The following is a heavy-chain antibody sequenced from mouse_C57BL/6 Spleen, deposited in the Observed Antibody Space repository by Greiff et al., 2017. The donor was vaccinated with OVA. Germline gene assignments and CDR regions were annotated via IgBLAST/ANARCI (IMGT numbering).Heavy chain of an antibody. CDR3: ARSGQLRLRGDY. V-gene: IGHV1-50*01. CDR2: IDPSDSYT. CDR1: GFTFTSSW. D-gene: IGHD3-2*02. Sequence: QVQLQQPGAELVKPGASVKLSCKASGFTFTSSWMPWVHQTPGQGLEWIGAIDPSDSYTNYNHKLKGKATLTVDTSSRTAYMQLSSLTSEDSAVYYCARSGQLRLRGDYWGQGTTLTVAS. J-gene: IGHJ2*01.